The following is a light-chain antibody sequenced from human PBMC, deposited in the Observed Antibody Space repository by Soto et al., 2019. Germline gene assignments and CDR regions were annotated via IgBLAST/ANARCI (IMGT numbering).Light chain of an antibody. CDR1: QHINNH. J-gene: IGKJ2*01. V-gene: IGKV1-33*01. CDR3: AQYYDVSPDT. Sequence: DIQMTQSPTSLSASVGDRVTITCQASQHINNHLTWYQQRPGRAPELLIYGSSNLEIGVPSRFSGSGFGTDFTCTISGLQPEDVATYYCAQYYDVSPDTFGQGTKLQIK. CDR2: GSS.